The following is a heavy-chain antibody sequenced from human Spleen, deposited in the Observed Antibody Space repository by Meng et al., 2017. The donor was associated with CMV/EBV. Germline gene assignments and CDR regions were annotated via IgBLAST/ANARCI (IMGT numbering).Heavy chain of an antibody. Sequence: FRCYAMHWVRQAPGKGLEWVAVISYDGSNKYYADSVKGRFTISRDNSKNTLYLQMNSLRAEDTAVYYCARDPPSGIAVAGTGGDFDYWGQGTLVTVSS. D-gene: IGHD6-19*01. CDR1: FRCYA. CDR3: ARDPPSGIAVAGTGGDFDY. CDR2: ISYDGSNK. J-gene: IGHJ4*02. V-gene: IGHV3-30*04.